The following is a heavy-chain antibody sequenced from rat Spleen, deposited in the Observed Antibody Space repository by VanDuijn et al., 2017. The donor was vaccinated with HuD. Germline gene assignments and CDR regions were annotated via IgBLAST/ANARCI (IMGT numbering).Heavy chain of an antibody. Sequence: EVRLVESGGGLVQPGRSLKLSCAASGFTFNNYGMAWVRQIPAKGLEWFASISTGGCNTYYRDSVRGRFTHLRNNARDTQNLTRDSLRSEDTATYYCVRRAYYGYFDFWGPGTMVTVSS. CDR1: GFTFNNYG. V-gene: IGHV5S14*01. CDR2: ISTGGCNT. CDR3: VRRAYYGYFDF. J-gene: IGHJ1*01.